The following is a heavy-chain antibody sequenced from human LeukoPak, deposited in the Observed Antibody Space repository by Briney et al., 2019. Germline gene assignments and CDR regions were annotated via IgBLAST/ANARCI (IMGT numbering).Heavy chain of an antibody. CDR2: ILVGGSEV. Sequence: GESLKISCKGSGFSFTSYWIGWVRQMPGKGLEYMGIILVGGSEVRYSPAFQGLVTISADKSINTAYLQWTSLKASDTAMYYCARHTGRPQAGWFGPWGQGTLVTVFS. CDR1: GFSFTSYW. CDR3: ARHTGRPQAGWFGP. J-gene: IGHJ5*02. D-gene: IGHD3-10*01. V-gene: IGHV5-51*01.